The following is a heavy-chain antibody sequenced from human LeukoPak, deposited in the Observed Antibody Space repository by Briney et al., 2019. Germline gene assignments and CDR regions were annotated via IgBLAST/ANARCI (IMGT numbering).Heavy chain of an antibody. CDR1: GFTFSRYA. Sequence: PGGSLRLSCAGSGFTFSRYAMHWVRQAPGKGLEWVAVISFDGSNIYYADSVNGRFTISRDNSNNTLYLQMNSLRAEDTAVYYCARDRGTNGDYHRGYFDYWGQGSLVTVSS. V-gene: IGHV3-30-3*01. CDR3: ARDRGTNGDYHRGYFDY. CDR2: ISFDGSNI. D-gene: IGHD1-1*01. J-gene: IGHJ4*02.